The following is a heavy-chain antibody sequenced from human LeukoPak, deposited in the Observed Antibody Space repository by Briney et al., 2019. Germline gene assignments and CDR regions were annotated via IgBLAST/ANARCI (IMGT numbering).Heavy chain of an antibody. J-gene: IGHJ4*02. CDR1: GGSISSYY. CDR2: IYYSGST. V-gene: IGHV4-59*08. CDR3: ARHPQIVGATKYFDY. Sequence: SETLSLTCTVSGGSISSYYWSWIRQPPGKGLEWIGYIYYSGSTNYNPSLKSRVTISIDTSKNQFSLKLSSVTAADTAVYFCARHPQIVGATKYFDYWGQGTLVTVSS. D-gene: IGHD1-26*01.